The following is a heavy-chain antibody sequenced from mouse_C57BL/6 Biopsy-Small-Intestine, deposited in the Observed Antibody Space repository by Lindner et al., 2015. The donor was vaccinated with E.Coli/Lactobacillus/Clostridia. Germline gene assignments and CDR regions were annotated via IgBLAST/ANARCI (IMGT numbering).Heavy chain of an antibody. Sequence: SVKVSCKASGYPFTEFSIHWLRQAPDKALSGWDGSAVAMGRDNIHRTFQGRVTFTRDTSANTHYMELSSLRSGDTAIYYCARAFNYDYWSNFGDYYFDQWGQGTLVTVSS. CDR2: SAVAMGR. CDR1: GYPFTEFS. J-gene: IGHJ2*01. V-gene: IGHV1-84*02. D-gene: IGHD2-4*01. CDR3: ARAFNYDYWSNFGDYYFDQ.